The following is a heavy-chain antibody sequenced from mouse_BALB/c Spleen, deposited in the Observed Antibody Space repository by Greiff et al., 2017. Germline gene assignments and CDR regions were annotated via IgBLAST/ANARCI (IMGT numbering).Heavy chain of an antibody. D-gene: IGHD1-1*01. J-gene: IGHJ2*01. V-gene: IGHV3-6*02. CDR1: GYSITSGYY. Sequence: DVQLQESGPGLVKPSQSLSLTCSVTGYSITSGYYWNWIRQFPGNKLEWMGYISYDGSNNYNPSLKNRISITRDTSKNQFFLKLNSVTTEDTATYYCARGRSDYWGQGTTLTVSS. CDR2: ISYDGSN. CDR3: ARGRSDY.